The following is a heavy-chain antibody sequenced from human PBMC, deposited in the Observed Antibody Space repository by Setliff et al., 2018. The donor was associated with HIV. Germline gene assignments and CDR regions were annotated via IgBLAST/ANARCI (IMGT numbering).Heavy chain of an antibody. J-gene: IGHJ6*03. Sequence: SETLSLTCTVSGGSISVSSHYWGWIRQPPGKGLEWIGSIYYSGSTSYNPSLKSRLTISVDTSKNQFSLNLSSVTAADTAVYYCARVDCSGTSCYRDSYYYMDVWGKGTTVTVSS. CDR3: ARVDCSGTSCYRDSYYYMDV. V-gene: IGHV4-39*01. CDR2: IYYSGST. CDR1: GGSISVSSHY. D-gene: IGHD2-2*01.